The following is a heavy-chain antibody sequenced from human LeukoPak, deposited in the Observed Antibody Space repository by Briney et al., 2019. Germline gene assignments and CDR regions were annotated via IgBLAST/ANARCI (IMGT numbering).Heavy chain of an antibody. V-gene: IGHV1-18*01. CDR3: ASGHYGSGSWYFDL. D-gene: IGHD3-10*01. CDR2: ISAYNGNT. CDR1: GGTFSSYA. J-gene: IGHJ2*01. Sequence: GASVKVSCKASGGTFSSYAISWVRQAPGQGLEWMGWISAYNGNTNYAQKLQGRVTMTTDTSTSTAYMELKSLRSDDTAVYYCASGHYGSGSWYFDLWGRGTLVTVSS.